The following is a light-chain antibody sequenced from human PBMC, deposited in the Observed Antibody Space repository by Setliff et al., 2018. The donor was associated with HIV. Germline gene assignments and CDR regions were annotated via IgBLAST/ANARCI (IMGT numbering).Light chain of an antibody. Sequence: QSVLTQPPSASGTPGQRVTISCSGSSSNIGSNYVYWYQQLPGTAPKLLIDRNNQRPAGVPDRFSGSKSGTSASLAISGLRSEDEADYYCAAGDDSLSNYVFGTGTKVTVL. CDR3: AAGDDSLSNYV. CDR2: RNN. V-gene: IGLV1-47*01. J-gene: IGLJ1*01. CDR1: SSNIGSNY.